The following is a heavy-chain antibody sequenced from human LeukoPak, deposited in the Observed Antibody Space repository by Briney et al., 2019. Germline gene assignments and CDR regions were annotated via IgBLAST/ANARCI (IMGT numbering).Heavy chain of an antibody. CDR2: INHSGST. CDR1: GGSFSGYY. J-gene: IGHJ5*02. Sequence: SETLSLTYAVYGGSFSGYYWSWIRQPPGKGLEWIGGINHSGSTNYNPSLKSRVTISVDTSKNQFSLKLSSVTAADTAVYYCARKAIVVVPAANKLGFDPWGQGTLVTVSS. V-gene: IGHV4-34*01. CDR3: ARKAIVVVPAANKLGFDP. D-gene: IGHD2-2*01.